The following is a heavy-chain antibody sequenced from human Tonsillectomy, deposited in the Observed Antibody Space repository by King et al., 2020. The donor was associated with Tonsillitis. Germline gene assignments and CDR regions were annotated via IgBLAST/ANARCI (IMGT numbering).Heavy chain of an antibody. CDR2: INPSGGSP. D-gene: IGHD1-26*01. Sequence: QLVQSGAEVKKPGASVKVSCKASGYTFTSYYLHWVRQAPGQGLEWMGIINPSGGSPSYAQKFQGRVTMTRDTSTSTVYMELSNLRSEDTTVYYCARGGVGATLYYFDYWGQGTLVTVSS. J-gene: IGHJ4*02. CDR3: ARGGVGATLYYFDY. V-gene: IGHV1-46*01. CDR1: GYTFTSYY.